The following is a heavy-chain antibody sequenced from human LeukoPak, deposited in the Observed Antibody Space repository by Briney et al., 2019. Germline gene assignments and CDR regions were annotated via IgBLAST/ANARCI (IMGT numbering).Heavy chain of an antibody. CDR1: GGTFSSYA. Sequence: SVKVSCKASGGTFSSYAISWVRQAPGQGLEWMGGIIPIFGTANYAQKFQGRGTITTDESTSTAYMELSSLRSEDTAVYYCAGPRYAYYYDSSGYYDLDYWGQGTLVTVSS. CDR2: IIPIFGTA. J-gene: IGHJ4*02. CDR3: AGPRYAYYYDSSGYYDLDY. D-gene: IGHD3-22*01. V-gene: IGHV1-69*05.